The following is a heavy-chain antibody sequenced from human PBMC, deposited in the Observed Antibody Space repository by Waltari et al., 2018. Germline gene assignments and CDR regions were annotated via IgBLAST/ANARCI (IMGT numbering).Heavy chain of an antibody. CDR2: IYYSGST. J-gene: IGHJ4*02. CDR1: GGSISRGDYY. CDR3: AREELVRYIDY. V-gene: IGHV4-30-4*08. D-gene: IGHD6-6*01. Sequence: QVQLQESGPGLVKPSQTLSLTCTVPGGSISRGDYYWSLIRRPPGKGLEWIGYIYYSGSTYYNPSLKSRVTISVDTSKNQFSLKLSSVTAADTAVYYCAREELVRYIDYWGQGTLVTVSS.